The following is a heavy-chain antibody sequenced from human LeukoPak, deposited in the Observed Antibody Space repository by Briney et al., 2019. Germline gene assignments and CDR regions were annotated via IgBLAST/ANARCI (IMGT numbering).Heavy chain of an antibody. D-gene: IGHD3-22*01. Sequence: GASVTVSCKASGYTFTSYAMNWVRQAPGQGLEWMGWISAYNGNTNYAQKLQGRVTMTTDTSTSTAYMELRSLRSDDTAVYYCARDRYYYDSSGYYNDYWGQGTLVTVSS. CDR3: ARDRYYYDSSGYYNDY. V-gene: IGHV1-18*01. CDR2: ISAYNGNT. J-gene: IGHJ4*02. CDR1: GYTFTSYA.